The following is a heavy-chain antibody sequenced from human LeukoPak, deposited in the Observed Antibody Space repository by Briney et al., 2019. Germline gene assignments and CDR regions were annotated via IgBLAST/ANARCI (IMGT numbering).Heavy chain of an antibody. V-gene: IGHV3-23*01. CDR2: ISGSGTNT. J-gene: IGHJ4*02. D-gene: IGHD3-22*01. CDR1: GFTFSEYA. CDR3: AKDIRYYYDSSGFYYDY. Sequence: GSLRLSCAASGFTFSEYAMSWVRRAPGKGLGWVSAISGSGTNTYYAASVKGRFTISRDNSKNTLHLQMNSLRGEDTAVYYCAKDIRYYYDSSGFYYDYWGQGTLLTVSS.